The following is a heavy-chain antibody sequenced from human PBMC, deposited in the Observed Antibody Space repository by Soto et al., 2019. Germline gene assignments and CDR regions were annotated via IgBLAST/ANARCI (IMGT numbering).Heavy chain of an antibody. CDR3: AKDGDSNGWSGPAY. V-gene: IGHV3-30*18. J-gene: IGHJ4*02. Sequence: QVPLVESGGGVVQPGRSLRLSCAASGFTFSGYGVHWVRQAPGKGPEWVAVISSDGSKKYYADSVKGRFTISRDNSKNTLYLQMNSLRAEDTAVYYCAKDGDSNGWSGPAYWGQGTLVTVSS. CDR1: GFTFSGYG. D-gene: IGHD6-19*01. CDR2: ISSDGSKK.